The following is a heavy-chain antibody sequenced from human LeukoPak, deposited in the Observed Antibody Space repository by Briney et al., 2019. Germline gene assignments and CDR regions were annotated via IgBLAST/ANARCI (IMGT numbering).Heavy chain of an antibody. Sequence: SVKVSCKASGGTFSSYAISWVRQAPGQGLEWMGRIIPILGIANYAQKFQGRVTITADESTSTAYMELSSLRSEDTAVYYCARGKIDCGGDCYSFGVWGQGTTVTVSS. J-gene: IGHJ6*02. CDR1: GGTFSSYA. D-gene: IGHD2-21*02. CDR3: ARGKIDCGGDCYSFGV. CDR2: IIPILGIA. V-gene: IGHV1-69*04.